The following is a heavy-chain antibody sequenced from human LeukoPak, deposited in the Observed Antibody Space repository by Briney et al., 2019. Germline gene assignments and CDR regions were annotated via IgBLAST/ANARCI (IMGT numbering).Heavy chain of an antibody. J-gene: IGHJ5*02. CDR3: TTAGYGDYDWFDP. Sequence: GGSLRLSCAASGFTFSSYWMSWVRQAPGKGLEWVGRIKSKTDGGTTDYAAPVKGRFTISRDDSKNTLYLQMNSLKTEDTAVYYCTTAGYGDYDWFDPWGQGTLVTVSS. D-gene: IGHD4-17*01. CDR1: GFTFSSYW. V-gene: IGHV3-15*01. CDR2: IKSKTDGGTT.